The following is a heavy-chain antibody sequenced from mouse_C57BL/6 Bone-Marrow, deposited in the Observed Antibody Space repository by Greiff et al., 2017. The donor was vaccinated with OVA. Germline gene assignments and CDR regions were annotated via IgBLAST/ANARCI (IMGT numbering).Heavy chain of an antibody. J-gene: IGHJ1*03. D-gene: IGHD2-5*01. V-gene: IGHV1-18*01. CDR1: GYTFTDYN. CDR3: ARPYYSNPGYWYFDV. Sequence: EVQLQQSGPELVKPGASVKIPCKASGYTFTDYNMDWVKQSHGKSLEWIGDINPNNGGTIYNQKFKGKATLTVDKSSSTAYMELRSLTSEDTAVYYCARPYYSNPGYWYFDVWGTGTTVTVSS. CDR2: INPNNGGT.